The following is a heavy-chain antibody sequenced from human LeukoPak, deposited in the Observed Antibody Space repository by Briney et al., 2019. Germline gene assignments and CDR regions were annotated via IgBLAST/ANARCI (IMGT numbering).Heavy chain of an antibody. CDR3: ARVRASTTIFGVVRGNWFDP. D-gene: IGHD3-3*01. Sequence: GGSLRLSCAASGFTVSSNYMSWVRQAPGKGLEWVSVIYSGGSTYYADSVKGRFTISRDNSKNTLYLQMNSLRAEDTAVYYCARVRASTTIFGVVRGNWFDPWGQGTLVTVSS. CDR2: IYSGGST. J-gene: IGHJ5*02. V-gene: IGHV3-66*02. CDR1: GFTVSSNY.